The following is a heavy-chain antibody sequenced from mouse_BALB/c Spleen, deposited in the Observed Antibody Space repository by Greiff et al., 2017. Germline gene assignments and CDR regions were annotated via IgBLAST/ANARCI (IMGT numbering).Heavy chain of an antibody. CDR2: IYPGNVNT. D-gene: IGHD1-1*01. CDR1: GYTFTSYY. V-gene: IGHV1S56*01. J-gene: IGHJ4*01. Sequence: VKLQQSGPELVKPGASVRISCKASGYTFTSYYIHWVKQRPGQGLEWIGWIYPGNVNTKYNEKFKGKATLTADKSSSTAYMQLSSLTSEDSAVYFCAREEDYGYAMDYWGQGTSVTVSS. CDR3: AREEDYGYAMDY.